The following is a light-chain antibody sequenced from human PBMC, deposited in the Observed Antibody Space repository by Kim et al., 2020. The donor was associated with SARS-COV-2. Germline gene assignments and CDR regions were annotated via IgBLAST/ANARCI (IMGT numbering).Light chain of an antibody. J-gene: IGLJ3*02. Sequence: GQSISISCTGTSSDIGIYDYVSWYQQHPGKAPKLMIYDVLNRPSGLSNRFSGSKSGNTASLTISGLQAEDEADYYCSSYTSSSTWVFGGGTKVTVL. CDR3: SSYTSSSTWV. V-gene: IGLV2-14*03. CDR1: SSDIGIYDY. CDR2: DVL.